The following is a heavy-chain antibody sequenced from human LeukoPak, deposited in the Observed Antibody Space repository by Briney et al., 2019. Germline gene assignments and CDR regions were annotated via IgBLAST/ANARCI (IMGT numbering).Heavy chain of an antibody. CDR1: GDSLSSSSYY. Sequence: SETLSLTCTVSGDSLSSSSYYWVWIRQPPGKGLEWIGNIYYSGSTYYNPSLNSRVTISVDTSKNQFSLKLSSVTAADTAVYYCARRNYGSGRTDYWGQGTLVTVSS. CDR2: IYYSGST. CDR3: ARRNYGSGRTDY. J-gene: IGHJ4*02. D-gene: IGHD3-10*01. V-gene: IGHV4-39*01.